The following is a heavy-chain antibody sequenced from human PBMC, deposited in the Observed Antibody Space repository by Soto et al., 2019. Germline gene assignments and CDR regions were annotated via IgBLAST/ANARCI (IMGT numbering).Heavy chain of an antibody. Sequence: GGSLRLSCAASGFTFSNAWMSWVRQAPGKGLEWVGRIKSKTDGGTTDYAAPVKGRFTISRDDSKNTLYLQMNSLKTEDTAVYYCTTGTRDYDFWSGYPPQDYWGQGTLVTVSS. CDR1: GFTFSNAW. J-gene: IGHJ4*02. CDR2: IKSKTDGGTT. V-gene: IGHV3-15*01. D-gene: IGHD3-3*01. CDR3: TTGTRDYDFWSGYPPQDY.